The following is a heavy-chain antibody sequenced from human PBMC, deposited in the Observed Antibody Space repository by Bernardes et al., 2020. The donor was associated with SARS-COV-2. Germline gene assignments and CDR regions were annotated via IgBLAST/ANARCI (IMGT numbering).Heavy chain of an antibody. CDR3: ASQIVVAA. V-gene: IGHV3-74*01. Sequence: GYLSPSSTASGFTLSRYWMHWVRPAPGKGLVWVSHIDTDGSRTNYADSVKGRFTISRDNAKNTLYLQMNSLRAEDTAVYYCASQIVVAAWGQGTLVTVSS. J-gene: IGHJ5*02. CDR1: GFTLSRYW. D-gene: IGHD3-22*01. CDR2: IDTDGSRT.